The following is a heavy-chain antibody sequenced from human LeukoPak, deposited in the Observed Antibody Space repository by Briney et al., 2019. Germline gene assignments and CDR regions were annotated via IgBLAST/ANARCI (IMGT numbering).Heavy chain of an antibody. V-gene: IGHV3-21*01. CDR1: GLTFSSYS. J-gene: IGHJ3*02. D-gene: IGHD6-25*01. Sequence: GGSLRLSCAASGLTFSSYSMNWVRQAPGEGREWVSSISSSSSYIYYADSVKGRFTICRDNAKNSLYLQMNSRSGEDTVVYYCARDGIAAVRDAFDIWGQGTMVTVSS. CDR2: ISSSSSYI. CDR3: ARDGIAAVRDAFDI.